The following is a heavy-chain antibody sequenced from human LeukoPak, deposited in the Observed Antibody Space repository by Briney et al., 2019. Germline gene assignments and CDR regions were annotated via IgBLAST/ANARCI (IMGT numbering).Heavy chain of an antibody. D-gene: IGHD2-15*01. CDR3: ARRSKSGYYFDS. V-gene: IGHV4-59*08. J-gene: IGHJ4*02. CDR1: GGSMSGYY. CDR2: IFSSGST. Sequence: SETLSLTCTVSGGSMSGYYWSWIRQPPGKGLEWFGYIFSSGSTNYNPSLKSRVTISVDTSKNQFSLKLSSVTAADTAVYYCARRSKSGYYFDSWGQGTLVPVPS.